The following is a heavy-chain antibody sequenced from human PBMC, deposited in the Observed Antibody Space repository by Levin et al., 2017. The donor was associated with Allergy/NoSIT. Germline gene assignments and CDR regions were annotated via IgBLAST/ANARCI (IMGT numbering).Heavy chain of an antibody. D-gene: IGHD3-3*01. Sequence: SQTLSLTCTVSGGSITSSGNYWSWIRQHPGKGLEWIGYIYSSGSTYYNPSLQSRITISLDTSRNQFSLRLSSVTAADTAVYYCARYLGNFWDLRAFDYWGQGTLVTVSS. J-gene: IGHJ4*02. V-gene: IGHV4-31*03. CDR1: GGSITSSGNY. CDR3: ARYLGNFWDLRAFDY. CDR2: IYSSGST.